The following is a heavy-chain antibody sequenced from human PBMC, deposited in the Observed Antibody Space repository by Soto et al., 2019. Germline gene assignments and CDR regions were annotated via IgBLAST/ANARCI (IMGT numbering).Heavy chain of an antibody. CDR2: ISLYSDGT. CDR3: ARVVPGAEAWFGP. J-gene: IGHJ5*02. V-gene: IGHV1-18*01. CDR1: GYTFSNCG. Sequence: APVKVSCKTSGYTFSNCGITWVRQAPGQPLEWLGWISLYSDGTNYAQKFQGRVSMTTDTSTTTAYMELRSLRSDDTAVYYCARVVPGAEAWFGPWGQGTLVTVSS. D-gene: IGHD2-2*01.